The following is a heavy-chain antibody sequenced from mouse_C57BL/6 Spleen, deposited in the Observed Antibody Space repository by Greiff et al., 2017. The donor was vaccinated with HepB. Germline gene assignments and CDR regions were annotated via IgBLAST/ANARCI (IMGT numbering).Heavy chain of an antibody. V-gene: IGHV1-69*01. Sequence: VQLQQSGAELVMPGASVKLSCKASGYTFTSYWMHWVKQRPGQGLEWIGEIDPSDSYTNYNQKFKGKSTLTVDKSSSTAYMQLSSLTSEDSAVYYGARGGTPFYAMDYWGQGTSVTVSS. D-gene: IGHD1-1*02. CDR2: IDPSDSYT. CDR1: GYTFTSYW. J-gene: IGHJ4*01. CDR3: ARGGTPFYAMDY.